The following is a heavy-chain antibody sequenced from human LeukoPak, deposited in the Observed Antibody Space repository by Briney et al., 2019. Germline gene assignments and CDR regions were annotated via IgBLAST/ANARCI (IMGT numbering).Heavy chain of an antibody. Sequence: ASVTVSCTVSGSTLTTISIDWVRQAPGKGLEWMGSLSPRDGETFHAQKFQGRLTMTADTPTETAYMELSTLESADTALYYCATGAMVYDFWGQGTLVTVSS. D-gene: IGHD3-10*01. CDR2: LSPRDGET. CDR3: ATGAMVYDF. J-gene: IGHJ4*02. CDR1: GSTLTTIS. V-gene: IGHV1-24*01.